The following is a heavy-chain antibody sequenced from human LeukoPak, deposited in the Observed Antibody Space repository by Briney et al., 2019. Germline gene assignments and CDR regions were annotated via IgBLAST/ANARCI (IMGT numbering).Heavy chain of an antibody. Sequence: GGSLRLSCTTSGFTFGDYAVSWVRQAPGKGLEWVGCSRSKAYSGATVYAASVKGRFTISRDESKNIAYLQMHSLKTEDTAVYYCTRGELWLDDAFENWGQGTMVTVSS. D-gene: IGHD5-18*01. CDR2: SRSKAYSGAT. CDR3: TRGELWLDDAFEN. J-gene: IGHJ3*02. CDR1: GFTFGDYA. V-gene: IGHV3-49*04.